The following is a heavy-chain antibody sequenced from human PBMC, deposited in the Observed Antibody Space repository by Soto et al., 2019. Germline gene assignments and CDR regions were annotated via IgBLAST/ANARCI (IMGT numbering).Heavy chain of an antibody. V-gene: IGHV4-31*03. D-gene: IGHD3-10*01. CDR2: IYYSGST. J-gene: IGHJ5*02. Sequence: SETLSLTCTVSGGSISSGGYYWSWIRQHPGKGLEWIGYIYYSGSTYYNPSLKSRVTISVDTSKNQFSLKLSSVTAADTAVYYCERVPSITMVRGVGFDPWGQGTLVTVSS. CDR3: ERVPSITMVRGVGFDP. CDR1: GGSISSGGYY.